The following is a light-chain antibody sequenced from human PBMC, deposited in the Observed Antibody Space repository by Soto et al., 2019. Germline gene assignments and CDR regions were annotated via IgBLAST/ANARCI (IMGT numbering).Light chain of an antibody. CDR3: GSWDSSLSAYV. Sequence: QSVLTQPPSVSAAPGQKVTISCSGTSSNIGNNFVSWYQHFPGKAPKLLIFDDTKRPSGIPDRFSGSKSGTSATLGITGLQTGDEADYYCGSWDSSLSAYVFGTGTKVTVL. CDR2: DDT. V-gene: IGLV1-51*01. J-gene: IGLJ1*01. CDR1: SSNIGNNF.